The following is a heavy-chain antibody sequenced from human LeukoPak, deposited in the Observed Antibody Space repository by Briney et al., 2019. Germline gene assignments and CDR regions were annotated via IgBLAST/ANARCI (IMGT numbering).Heavy chain of an antibody. J-gene: IGHJ3*02. CDR1: GFAFNTYS. V-gene: IGHV3-48*02. D-gene: IGHD4-11*01. Sequence: PGGSLRLSCAASGFAFNTYSMNWVRQAPGKRLQWVSSITTSSTTKYYADSVKGRFTISRDNAKNSLYLQMDSLRDEDTAVYYCVRDAAYSAFNMWGQGTMVTVSS. CDR2: ITTSSTTK. CDR3: VRDAAYSAFNM.